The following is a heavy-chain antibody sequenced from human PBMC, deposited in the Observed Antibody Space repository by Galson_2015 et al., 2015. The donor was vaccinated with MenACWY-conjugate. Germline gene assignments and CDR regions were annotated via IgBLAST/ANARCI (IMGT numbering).Heavy chain of an antibody. CDR2: SYSSGNT. Sequence: SETLSLTCTVSGDSISSKSYSWGWVRQPPGQGLEWIGTSYSSGNTHYNPSLKSRVTISVDTFENQFSLKLTSVTTADTAVYYCSRVRGTTGTASWGPGTRVSVSS. CDR1: GDSISSKSYS. CDR3: SRVRGTTGTAS. V-gene: IGHV4-39*07. D-gene: IGHD1-1*01. J-gene: IGHJ5*02.